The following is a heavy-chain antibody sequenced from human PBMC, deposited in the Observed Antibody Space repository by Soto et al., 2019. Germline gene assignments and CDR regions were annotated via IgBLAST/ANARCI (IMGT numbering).Heavy chain of an antibody. Sequence: SETLSLTCTVSGGSISSSSYYWGWIRQPPGKGLEWIGSIYYSGSTYYNPSLKSRVTISVDTSKNQFSLKLSSVTAADTAVYYCAREARAAPYDAFDSWGQGTMVTVSS. J-gene: IGHJ3*02. V-gene: IGHV4-39*07. CDR1: GGSISSSSYY. CDR3: AREARAAPYDAFDS. CDR2: IYYSGST. D-gene: IGHD6-6*01.